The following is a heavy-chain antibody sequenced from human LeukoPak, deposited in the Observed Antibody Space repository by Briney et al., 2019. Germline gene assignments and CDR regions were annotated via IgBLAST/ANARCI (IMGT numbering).Heavy chain of an antibody. CDR3: ARDSEGYSSSRWFDP. J-gene: IGHJ5*02. V-gene: IGHV3-21*01. CDR1: GFTFSSYS. CDR2: ISSSSSYI. Sequence: GGSLRLSCAASGFTFSSYSMNWVRQALGKGLEWVSSISSSSSYIYYADSVKGRFTISRDNAKNSLYLQMNSLRAEDTAVYYCARDSEGYSSSRWFDPWGQGTLVTVSS. D-gene: IGHD6-13*01.